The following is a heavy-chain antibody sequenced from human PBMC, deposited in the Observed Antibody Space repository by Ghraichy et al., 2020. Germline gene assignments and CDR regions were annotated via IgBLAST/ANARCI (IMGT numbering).Heavy chain of an antibody. CDR2: FYYSGST. V-gene: IGHV4-39*01. J-gene: IGHJ6*02. Sequence: SETLSLTCTVSGGSISSSSYYWGWIRQPPGKGLEWIGSFYYSGSTYYNPSLKSRVTISVDTSKNQFSLKLSSVTAADTAVYYCARHEGYYYYGMDVWGQGTTVTVSS. CDR1: GGSISSSSYY. CDR3: ARHEGYYYYGMDV.